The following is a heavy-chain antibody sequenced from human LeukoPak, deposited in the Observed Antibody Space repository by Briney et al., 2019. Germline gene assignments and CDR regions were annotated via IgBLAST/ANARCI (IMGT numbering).Heavy chain of an antibody. D-gene: IGHD5-24*01. CDR2: ISSSGSTI. CDR1: GFTFSDYY. CDR3: ARAAGRWLQLHPFDY. V-gene: IGHV3-11*01. Sequence: GGYLRLSCAASGFTFSDYYMSWIRQAPGKGLEWVSYISSSGSTIYYADSVKGRFTISRDNAKNSLYLQMNSLRAEDTAVYYCARAAGRWLQLHPFDYWGQGTLVTVSS. J-gene: IGHJ4*02.